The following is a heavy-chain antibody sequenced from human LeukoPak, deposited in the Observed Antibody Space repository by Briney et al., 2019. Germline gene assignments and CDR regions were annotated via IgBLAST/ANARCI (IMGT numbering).Heavy chain of an antibody. CDR2: IIPIFGTA. Sequence: ASVKVSCKASGGTFSSYAISWVRQAPGQGLGWMGGIIPIFGTANYAQKFQGRVTITADESTSTAYMELSSLRSEDTAVYYCARDRGYYGSGSYYAPYYFDYWGQGTLVTVSS. D-gene: IGHD3-10*01. CDR3: ARDRGYYGSGSYYAPYYFDY. CDR1: GGTFSSYA. V-gene: IGHV1-69*13. J-gene: IGHJ4*02.